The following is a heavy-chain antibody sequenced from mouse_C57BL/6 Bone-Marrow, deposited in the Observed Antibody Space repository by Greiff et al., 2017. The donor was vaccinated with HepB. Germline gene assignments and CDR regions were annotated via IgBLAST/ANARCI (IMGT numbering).Heavy chain of an antibody. V-gene: IGHV8-8*01. D-gene: IGHD1-1*01. CDR2: IWWDDDK. CDR3: ARIALYYYGSSGNFFDD. Sequence: QVTLKVSGPGILQPSQTLSLTCSFSGFSLSTFGMGVGWIRQPSGKGLEWLAHIWWDDDKYYNPALKSRLTNSKDTSKNQVFLNIANVDTADTATYYCARIALYYYGSSGNFFDDWGKGTTLTVSS. CDR1: GFSLSTFGMG. J-gene: IGHJ2*01.